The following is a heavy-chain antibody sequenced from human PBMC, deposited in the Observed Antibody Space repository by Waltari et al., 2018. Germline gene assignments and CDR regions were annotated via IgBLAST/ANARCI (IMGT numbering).Heavy chain of an antibody. CDR2: ISGSGGGS. J-gene: IGHJ4*02. V-gene: IGHV3-23*01. D-gene: IGHD6-19*01. CDR3: AKESGSGWRNYFNF. Sequence: EVQLLESGGGLVQPGGSLRLSCAASGFTFSSYAMSWVRQAPGKGLEWVSGISGSGGGSYYADPVKGRFTISRDDSKNTLHLQMISLRAEDSAMYYCAKESGSGWRNYFNFWGQGTLVTVSS. CDR1: GFTFSSYA.